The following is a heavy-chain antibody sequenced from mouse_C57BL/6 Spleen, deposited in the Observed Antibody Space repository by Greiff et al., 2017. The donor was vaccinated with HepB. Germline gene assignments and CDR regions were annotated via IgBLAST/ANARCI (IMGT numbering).Heavy chain of an antibody. CDR2: INPNNGGT. CDR3: ARDDYDHAMDY. D-gene: IGHD2-4*01. CDR1: GYTFTDYN. Sequence: VQLQQSGPELVKPGASVKIPCKASGYTFTDYNMDWVKQSHGKSLEWIGDINPNNGGTSYNQKFKGKATLTVDKSSSTAYMELRSLTSEDTAVYYCARDDYDHAMDYWGQGTSVTVSS. V-gene: IGHV1-18*01. J-gene: IGHJ4*01.